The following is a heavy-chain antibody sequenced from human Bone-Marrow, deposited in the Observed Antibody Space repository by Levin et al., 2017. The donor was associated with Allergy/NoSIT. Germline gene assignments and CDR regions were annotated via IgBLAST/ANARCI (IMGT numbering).Heavy chain of an antibody. CDR3: ARVLTVFGTPLGD. CDR1: GVSVSSAHW. J-gene: IGHJ4*02. Sequence: SQTLSLTCSVSGVSVSSAHWWSWVRQSPGKGLQWLGEVHHSGATLDNPSLNNRVTISLDNSKNQISLKLTSVTAADTGLYYVARVLTVFGTPLGDWGPGILVTVSS. CDR2: VHHSGAT. D-gene: IGHD3-3*01. V-gene: IGHV4/OR15-8*02.